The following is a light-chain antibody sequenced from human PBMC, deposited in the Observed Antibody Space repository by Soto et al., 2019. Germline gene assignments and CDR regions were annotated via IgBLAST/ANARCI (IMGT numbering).Light chain of an antibody. CDR2: GAS. CDR3: QQYNDWPWT. V-gene: IGKV3-15*01. J-gene: IGKJ1*01. Sequence: EVVMTPSPATLSVSPGERATLSCRASQSVSLNLAWYQQKPGQAPRLLIYGASTRATGIPARFSGSGSGTEFTVTIRSLQSEDLAVYYCQQYNDWPWTFGQGTKVEIK. CDR1: QSVSLN.